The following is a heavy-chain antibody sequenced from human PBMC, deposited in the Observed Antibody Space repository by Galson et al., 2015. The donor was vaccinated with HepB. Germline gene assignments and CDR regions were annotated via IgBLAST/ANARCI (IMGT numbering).Heavy chain of an antibody. Sequence: SETLSLTCNVPGYSISSGYYWGWIRQPPGKGLEWIGGIYHSGSTYYNPSLKSRVTISIDTSKNQFSLKLSSVTATDTAVYYCARVRGLYGGSDYWGRGTLVTVSS. CDR2: IYHSGST. CDR1: GYSISSGYY. V-gene: IGHV4-38-2*02. J-gene: IGHJ4*02. CDR3: ARVRGLYGGSDY. D-gene: IGHD4/OR15-4a*01.